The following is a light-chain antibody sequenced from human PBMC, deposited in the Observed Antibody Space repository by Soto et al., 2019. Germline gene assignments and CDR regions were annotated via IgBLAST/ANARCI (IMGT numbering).Light chain of an antibody. CDR1: SSDVGGYSY. CDR2: EVS. V-gene: IGLV2-14*01. CDR3: SSFSSITREV. J-gene: IGLJ2*01. Sequence: QSALTQPASVSGSPGQSITISCTGTSSDVGGYSYVSWYQQHPGKTPKLMMYEVSNRPAGVSHRFSGSKSGNTASLTISGLQTEDEADTYCSSFSSITREVFGGGTKLTVL.